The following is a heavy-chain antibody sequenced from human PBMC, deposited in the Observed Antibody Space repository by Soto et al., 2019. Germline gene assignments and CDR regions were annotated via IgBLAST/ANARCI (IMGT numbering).Heavy chain of an antibody. CDR3: AKEPIDIVVVVAATPPLWAFDI. V-gene: IGHV3-23*01. Sequence: GGSLRLSCAASGFTFSSYAMSWVRQAPGKGLEWVSAISGSGGSTYYADSVKGRFTISRDNSKNTLYLQMNSLRAEDTAVYYCAKEPIDIVVVVAATPPLWAFDIWGQGTMVTVSS. CDR1: GFTFSSYA. D-gene: IGHD2-15*01. J-gene: IGHJ3*02. CDR2: ISGSGGST.